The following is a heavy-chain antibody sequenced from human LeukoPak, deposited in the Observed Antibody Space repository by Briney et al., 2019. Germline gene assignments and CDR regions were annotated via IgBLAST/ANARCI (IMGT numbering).Heavy chain of an antibody. CDR3: AKDGGHYYDSSGYLVC. CDR2: ISYDGSNK. D-gene: IGHD3-22*01. Sequence: GGSLRLSCAASGFTFSSYGMHWVRQAPGKGLEWVAVISYDGSNKYYADSVKGRFTISRDNSKNTLYLQMNSLRAEDTAVYYCAKDGGHYYDSSGYLVCWGQGTLVTVSS. CDR1: GFTFSSYG. V-gene: IGHV3-30*18. J-gene: IGHJ4*02.